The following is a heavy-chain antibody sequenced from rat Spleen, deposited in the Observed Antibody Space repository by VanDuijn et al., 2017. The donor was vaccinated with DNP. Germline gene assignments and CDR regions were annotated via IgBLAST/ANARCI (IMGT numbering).Heavy chain of an antibody. CDR3: ARWGGPGYFDY. V-gene: IGHV1-43*01. J-gene: IGHJ2*01. D-gene: IGHD1-4*01. CDR1: GYTFTTYY. Sequence: QVQLQQSGAELAKPGSSVMISCRASGYTFTTYYIGWIKQTTRQGLEFIGYINAGSGGTNYNEKFKGRATLTVGKSSSTAFMQLSSLTPDDSAVYYCARWGGPGYFDYWGQGVMVTVSS. CDR2: INAGSGGT.